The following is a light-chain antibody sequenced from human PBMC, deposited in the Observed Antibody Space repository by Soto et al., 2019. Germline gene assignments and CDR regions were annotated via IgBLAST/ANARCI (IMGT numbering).Light chain of an antibody. Sequence: DIHMTQSPFTLSSSLGDRVTITCRASQTISSWLAWYQQIPGKAPKLLIYDASNLESGVPSRFSGSGSGTEFTLTISSLQPEDFAVYYCQQYENYWTFGQGTKVDIK. V-gene: IGKV1-5*01. J-gene: IGKJ1*01. CDR2: DAS. CDR1: QTISSW. CDR3: QQYENYWT.